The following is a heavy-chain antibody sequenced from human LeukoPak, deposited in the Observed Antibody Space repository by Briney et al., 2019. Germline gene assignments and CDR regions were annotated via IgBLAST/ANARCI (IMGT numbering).Heavy chain of an antibody. V-gene: IGHV1-8*03. CDR1: GYTFTSYD. J-gene: IGHJ6*03. D-gene: IGHD6-13*01. CDR2: MNPNSGNT. Sequence: ASVKVSCKASGYTFTSYDINWVRQATGQGLEWMGWMNPNSGNTGYAQKFQGRVTITRNTSISTAYMELSSLRSEDTAVYYCARGRGKRVESSSWYRRSSYYYYYMDVWGKGTTVTVSS. CDR3: ARGRGKRVESSSWYRRSSYYYYYMDV.